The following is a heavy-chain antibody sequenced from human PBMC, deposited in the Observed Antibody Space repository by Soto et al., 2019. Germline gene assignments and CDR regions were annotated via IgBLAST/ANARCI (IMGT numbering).Heavy chain of an antibody. Sequence: QVQLVESGGGVVQPGRSLRLSCAASGFTFSSYGMHWVRQAPGKGLEWVAVIWYDGSNKYYADSVKGRFTISRDNSKNTLYLQMNSLRSEAPAVYYCARQYCIITSCYPDYYYGLDVWGQGTTVTVSS. CDR1: GFTFSSYG. CDR2: IWYDGSNK. J-gene: IGHJ6*02. V-gene: IGHV3-33*01. D-gene: IGHD2-2*01. CDR3: ARQYCIITSCYPDYYYGLDV.